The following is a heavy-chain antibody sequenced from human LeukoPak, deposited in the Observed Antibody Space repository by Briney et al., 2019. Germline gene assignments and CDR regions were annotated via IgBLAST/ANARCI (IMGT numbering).Heavy chain of an antibody. D-gene: IGHD3-22*01. CDR2: IRYDGSNK. Sequence: GGSLRLSCAASGFTFSSYGMHWVRQAPGKGLEWVTFIRYDGSNKYYADSVKGRFTISRDNSKNTLYLQMNSLRAEDTAVYYCAKGHIDEYYYDSSGYPYAIYYMDVWGKGTTVTISS. CDR3: AKGHIDEYYYDSSGYPYAIYYMDV. J-gene: IGHJ6*03. CDR1: GFTFSSYG. V-gene: IGHV3-30*02.